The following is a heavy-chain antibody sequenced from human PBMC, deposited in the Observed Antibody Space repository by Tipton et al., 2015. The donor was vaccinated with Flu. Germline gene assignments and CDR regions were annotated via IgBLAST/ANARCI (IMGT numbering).Heavy chain of an antibody. CDR2: INHSGST. D-gene: IGHD3-10*01. CDR3: ARSGIYSENRGSFWS. V-gene: IGHV4-34*01. CDR1: SGSLTGYY. Sequence: TLSLTCAVYSGSLTGYYWSWIRQSPGKGLEWIGQINHSGSTNYNPSLKTRVTISVDTSKSQFSVKITSASAADTAVYYCARSGIYSENRGSFWSWGPGTLVTVSS. J-gene: IGHJ5*02.